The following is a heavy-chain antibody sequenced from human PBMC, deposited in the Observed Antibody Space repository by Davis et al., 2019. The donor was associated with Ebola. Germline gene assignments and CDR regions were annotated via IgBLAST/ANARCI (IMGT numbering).Heavy chain of an antibody. J-gene: IGHJ6*04. CDR1: GFTFSSYG. V-gene: IGHV3-30*02. D-gene: IGHD4-17*01. Sequence: GESLKISCAASGFTFSSYGMHWVRQAPGKGLEWVAFIRYDGSNKYYADSVKGRFTISRDNSKNTLYLQMNSLRAEDTAVYYCAKLGEGDYRPYGHYGMDVWGKGTTVTVSS. CDR2: IRYDGSNK. CDR3: AKLGEGDYRPYGHYGMDV.